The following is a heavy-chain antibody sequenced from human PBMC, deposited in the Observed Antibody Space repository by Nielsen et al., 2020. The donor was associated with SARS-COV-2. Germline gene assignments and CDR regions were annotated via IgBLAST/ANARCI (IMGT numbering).Heavy chain of an antibody. J-gene: IGHJ3*02. CDR2: IYYSGST. Sequence: SETLSLTCAVYGGSFSVYYWSWIRQHPGKGLEWIGYIYYSGSTYYNPSLKSRVTISVDTSKNQFSLKLSSVTAADTAVYYCARVRITMIVVVDAFDIWGQGTMVTVSS. CDR3: ARVRITMIVVVDAFDI. CDR1: GGSFSVYY. V-gene: IGHV4-31*11. D-gene: IGHD3-22*01.